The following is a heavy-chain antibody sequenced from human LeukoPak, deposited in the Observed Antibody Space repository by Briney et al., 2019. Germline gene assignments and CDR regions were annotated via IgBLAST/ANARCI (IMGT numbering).Heavy chain of an antibody. V-gene: IGHV3-23*01. CDR1: GFSVSSYA. D-gene: IGHD3-10*01. CDR3: TKGWLKTSLDGFDI. CDR2: TSGSGGST. Sequence: GGSLRLSCAGSGFSVSSYAMRWLRKARGKGLETVSGTSGSGGSTYCAASVKRRFTVSRDNSKNTLYLQMNSLRAEDTAVYYCTKGWLKTSLDGFDIWGQGTMVSVSS. J-gene: IGHJ3*02.